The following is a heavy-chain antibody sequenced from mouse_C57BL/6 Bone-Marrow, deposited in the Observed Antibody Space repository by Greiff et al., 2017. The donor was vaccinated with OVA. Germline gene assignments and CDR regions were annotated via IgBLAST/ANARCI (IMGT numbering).Heavy chain of an antibody. J-gene: IGHJ4*01. CDR3: ARPPYYYGSSYAMDY. D-gene: IGHD1-1*01. V-gene: IGHV14-3*01. CDR2: IDPANGNT. Sequence: EVQRVESVAELVRPGASVKLSCTASGFNIKNTYMHWVKQRPEQGLEWIGRIDPANGNTKYAPKFQGKATITADTSSNTAYLQLSSLTSEDTAIYYCARPPYYYGSSYAMDYWGQGTSVTVSS. CDR1: GFNIKNTY.